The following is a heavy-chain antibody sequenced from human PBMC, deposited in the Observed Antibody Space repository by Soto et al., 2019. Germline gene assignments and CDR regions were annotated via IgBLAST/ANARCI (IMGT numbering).Heavy chain of an antibody. V-gene: IGHV4-31*03. Sequence: PSETLSLTCTVSGGSISSGGYYWSWIRQHPGKGLEWIGYIYYSGSTYYNPSLKSRVTISVDTSKNQFSLKLSSVTAADTAVYYCARGEVVVAATTTYFDYWGQGTLVTV. D-gene: IGHD2-15*01. CDR3: ARGEVVVAATTTYFDY. CDR2: IYYSGST. CDR1: GGSISSGGYY. J-gene: IGHJ4*02.